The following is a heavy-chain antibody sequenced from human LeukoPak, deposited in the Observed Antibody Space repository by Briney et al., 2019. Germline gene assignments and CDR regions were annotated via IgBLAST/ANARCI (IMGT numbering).Heavy chain of an antibody. CDR3: ARDGPRGPVEMGTIEGAFDI. D-gene: IGHD5-24*01. V-gene: IGHV3-48*04. CDR2: ISSSSSTI. J-gene: IGHJ3*02. Sequence: GGSLRLSCAASGFTFRSFSMKWVRPAPGKGLGWGSYISSSSSTIYYADSVKGRFTISRDNAKNSLYLQMNSLRAEDTAVYYCARDGPRGPVEMGTIEGAFDIWGQGTMVTVSS. CDR1: GFTFRSFS.